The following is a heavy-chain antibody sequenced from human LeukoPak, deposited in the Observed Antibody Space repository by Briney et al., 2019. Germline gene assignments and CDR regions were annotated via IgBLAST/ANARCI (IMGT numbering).Heavy chain of an antibody. CDR1: GGSFSGYY. CDR2: INHSGST. D-gene: IGHD1-26*01. Sequence: PSETLSLTCAVYGGSFSGYYWSWIRQPPGKGLEWIGEINHSGSTNYNPSLKSRVTISVDTSKNQFSLKLSSVTAADTAVYYCARDSPFEWYLLGDSFDMWGQGTMVTVSS. V-gene: IGHV4-34*01. CDR3: ARDSPFEWYLLGDSFDM. J-gene: IGHJ3*02.